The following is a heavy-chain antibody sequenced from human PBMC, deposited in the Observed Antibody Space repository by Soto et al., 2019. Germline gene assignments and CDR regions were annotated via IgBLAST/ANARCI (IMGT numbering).Heavy chain of an antibody. Sequence: VQLRQSGPGLVKPSGTLSLTCAVSGGSISSSNWWTWVRQAPGKGLEWIGEIYHSGNTYYNPSRQGRVTITVDKSNNQFSLKLNSVTAADTAVYYCATLPPRVVASLLPIPTWGQGTLVTVSS. CDR2: IYHSGNT. D-gene: IGHD1-26*01. CDR1: GGSISSSNW. J-gene: IGHJ5*02. CDR3: ATLPPRVVASLLPIPT. V-gene: IGHV4-4*02.